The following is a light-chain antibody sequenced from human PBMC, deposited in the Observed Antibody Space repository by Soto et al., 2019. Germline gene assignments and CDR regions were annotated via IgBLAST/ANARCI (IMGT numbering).Light chain of an antibody. CDR3: QQYYSTPLT. CDR2: SAS. J-gene: IGKJ4*01. Sequence: DIVMTQSTDSLAVSLGERATINCKSSQSVLSSSNNKNYLAWYQRKPGQPPNLLIYSASTRESGIPDRFSGSGSGTDFTLTISSLQAEYVAVYYCQQYYSTPLTFGGGTKVESK. V-gene: IGKV4-1*01. CDR1: QSVLSSSNNKNY.